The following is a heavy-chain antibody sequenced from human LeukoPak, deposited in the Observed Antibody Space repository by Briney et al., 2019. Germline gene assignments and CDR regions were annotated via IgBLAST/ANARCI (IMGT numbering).Heavy chain of an antibody. D-gene: IGHD3-10*01. Sequence: SETLSLTCTASGGTISSYYWSWIRQPPGKGLEWIGYIYYSGSTNYNPSLKSRVTTSSSTNKNHSSLQLSTVTAADTAVYYYCLEGARGGFDYWGQGTLVTVSS. J-gene: IGHJ4*02. CDR2: IYYSGST. V-gene: IGHV4-59*01. CDR3: CLEGARGGFDY. CDR1: GGTISSYY.